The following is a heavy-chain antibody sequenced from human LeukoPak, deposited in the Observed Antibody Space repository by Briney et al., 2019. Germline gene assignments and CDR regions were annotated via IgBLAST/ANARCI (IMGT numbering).Heavy chain of an antibody. CDR2: ISSSSSYI. CDR3: AKVSSGYDWGPLRTYYYMDV. D-gene: IGHD5-12*01. Sequence: GGSLRLSCAASGFTFSSYSMNWVRQAPGKGLEWVSSISSSSSYIYYADSVKGRFTISRDNSKNTLYLQMNSLRAEDTAVYYCAKVSSGYDWGPLRTYYYMDVWGKGTTVTVSS. J-gene: IGHJ6*03. V-gene: IGHV3-21*01. CDR1: GFTFSSYS.